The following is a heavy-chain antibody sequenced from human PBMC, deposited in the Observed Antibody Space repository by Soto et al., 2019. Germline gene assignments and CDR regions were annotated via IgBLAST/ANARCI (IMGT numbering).Heavy chain of an antibody. D-gene: IGHD3-10*01. CDR2: ISYTGDTK. V-gene: IGHV3-30-3*01. CDR3: ARDLFRGAPDSFDS. CDR1: GFTLSDYP. Sequence: QVQLVESGGGVVQPGRSLRLSCAASGFTLSDYPMHWVRQAPGKGLEWVAVISYTGDTKLYADSVTGRFTISRDTSKNTLYLQMTSLRPDDTAFYYCARDLFRGAPDSFDSWGQGTLVTVSS. J-gene: IGHJ4*02.